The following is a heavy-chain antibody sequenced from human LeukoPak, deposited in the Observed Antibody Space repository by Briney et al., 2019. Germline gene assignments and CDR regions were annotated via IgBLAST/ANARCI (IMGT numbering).Heavy chain of an antibody. J-gene: IGHJ1*01. CDR3: AKAPRDYYGSGSPEGYFQH. CDR2: ISGSGGST. D-gene: IGHD3-10*01. V-gene: IGHV3-23*01. Sequence: GGSLRLSCAASGFTFSSYAMSWVRQAPGKGLEWVSAISGSGGSTYYADSVKGRFTISRDNSKNTLYLQTNSLRAEDTAVYYCAKAPRDYYGSGSPEGYFQHWGQGTLVTVSS. CDR1: GFTFSSYA.